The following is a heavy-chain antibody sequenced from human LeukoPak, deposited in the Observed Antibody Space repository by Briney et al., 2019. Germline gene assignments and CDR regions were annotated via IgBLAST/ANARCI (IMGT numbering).Heavy chain of an antibody. V-gene: IGHV3-53*01. CDR1: RFTVSSNY. Sequence: GGSLRLSCAASRFTVSSNYMSWLRQAPGKGLELVSVIYSGGSTYYADSVKGRFTISRDNSKNTLYLQMNSLRAEDAAVYYCARCGYSSGWYCYYFDYWGQGTLVTVSS. CDR2: IYSGGST. D-gene: IGHD6-19*01. J-gene: IGHJ4*02. CDR3: ARCGYSSGWYCYYFDY.